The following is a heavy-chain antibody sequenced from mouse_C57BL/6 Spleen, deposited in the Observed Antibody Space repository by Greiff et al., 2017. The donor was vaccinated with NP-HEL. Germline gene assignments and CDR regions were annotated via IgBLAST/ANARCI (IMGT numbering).Heavy chain of an antibody. D-gene: IGHD2-3*01. J-gene: IGHJ4*01. CDR1: GYTFTSYW. CDR3: ARPCIYDGYPYAMDY. CDR2: INPSNGGT. V-gene: IGHV1-53*01. Sequence: QVQLQQPGTELVKPGASVKLSCKASGYTFTSYWMHWVKQRPGQGLEWIGNINPSNGGTNYNEKFKSKATLTVDKSSSTAYMQLSSLTSEDSAVDYCARPCIYDGYPYAMDYWGQGTSVTVSS.